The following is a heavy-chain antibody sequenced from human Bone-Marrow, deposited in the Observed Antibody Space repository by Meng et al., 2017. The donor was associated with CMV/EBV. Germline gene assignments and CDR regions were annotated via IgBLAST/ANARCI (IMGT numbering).Heavy chain of an antibody. CDR1: GDSVSSNSAA. CDR3: AREGPGIAVAGPYYFDY. D-gene: IGHD6-19*01. Sequence: SETLSLTCAISGDSVSSNSAAWNWIRQSPSRGLEWLGRTYYRSKWYNDYAVSVKSRITINPDTSKNQFSLQLNPVTPEDTAVYYCAREGPGIAVAGPYYFDYWGQGTLVTVSS. J-gene: IGHJ4*02. CDR2: TYYRSKWYN. V-gene: IGHV6-1*01.